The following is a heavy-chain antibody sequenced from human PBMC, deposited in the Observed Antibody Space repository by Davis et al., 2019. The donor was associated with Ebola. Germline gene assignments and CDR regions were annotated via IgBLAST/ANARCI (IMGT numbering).Heavy chain of an antibody. CDR2: TRNKAKSYTT. CDR1: GSTFSDHY. Sequence: PGGSLRLSCAASGSTFSDHYMDWVRQAPGKGLEWVGRTRNKAKSYTTDYAASVKGRFIISRDDSENSLYLQMNSLKTEDTAVYYFALLGYTFLAYWGQGTLVTVSS. V-gene: IGHV3-72*01. D-gene: IGHD2-15*01. CDR3: ALLGYTFLAY. J-gene: IGHJ4*02.